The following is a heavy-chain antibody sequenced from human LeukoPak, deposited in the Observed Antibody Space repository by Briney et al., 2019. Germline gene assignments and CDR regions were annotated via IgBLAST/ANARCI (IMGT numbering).Heavy chain of an antibody. CDR3: ASLVDYSMN. J-gene: IGHJ1*01. CDR1: GYTFTSYG. V-gene: IGHV1-18*01. D-gene: IGHD4/OR15-4a*01. Sequence: GSSVKVSCKASGYTFTSYGICWLRQAPGQGLAWMGWISAYNGHTNYAHKLQARVTITSDTSTSTAYMEVRSLRSDDTAVYYWASLVDYSMNRGQGTLVTVSS. CDR2: ISAYNGHT.